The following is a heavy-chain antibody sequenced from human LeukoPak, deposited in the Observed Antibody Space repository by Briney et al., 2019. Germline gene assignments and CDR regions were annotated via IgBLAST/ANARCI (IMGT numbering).Heavy chain of an antibody. D-gene: IGHD3-22*01. J-gene: IGHJ6*02. V-gene: IGHV1-2*02. CDR2: INPNSGGT. CDR1: GYTFTGYY. Sequence: ASVKVSCKASGYTFTGYYMHWVRQAPGQGLEWMGWINPNSGGTNYAQKFQGRVTMTRDTSISTAYMELSRLRSDDTAVYYCARPDSTRTGYYYYYGMDVWGQGTRSPSP. CDR3: ARPDSTRTGYYYYYGMDV.